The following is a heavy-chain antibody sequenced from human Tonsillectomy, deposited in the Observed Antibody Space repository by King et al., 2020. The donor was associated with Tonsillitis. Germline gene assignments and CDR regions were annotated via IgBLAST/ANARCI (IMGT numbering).Heavy chain of an antibody. J-gene: IGHJ4*02. CDR2: ISWDGGSI. D-gene: IGHD6-19*01. CDR1: GFTFDDYA. CDR3: VKGDRSSGWSGFDY. V-gene: IGHV3-43D*03. Sequence: VQLVESGGVVVQPGGSLRLSCAASGFTFDDYAMHWVRQAPGKGLEWVSLISWDGGSIYYADSVRGRFTISRDRRQNSLNLQMNSLRVEDTALYYCVKGDRSSGWSGFDYWGQGTLVSVSS.